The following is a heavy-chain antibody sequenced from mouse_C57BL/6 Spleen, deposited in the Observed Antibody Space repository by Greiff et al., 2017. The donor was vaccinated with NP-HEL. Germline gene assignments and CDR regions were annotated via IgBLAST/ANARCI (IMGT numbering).Heavy chain of an antibody. CDR1: GYSITSGYD. D-gene: IGHD2-4*01. V-gene: IGHV3-1*01. J-gene: IGHJ3*01. CDR3: ASYDYRPGFAY. Sequence: DVQLQESGPGMVKPSQSLSLTCTVTGYSITSGYDWHWIRHFPGNKLEWMGYISYSGSTNYNPSLKSRISITHDTSKNHFFLKLNSVTTEDTATYYCASYDYRPGFAYWGQGTLVTVSA. CDR2: ISYSGST.